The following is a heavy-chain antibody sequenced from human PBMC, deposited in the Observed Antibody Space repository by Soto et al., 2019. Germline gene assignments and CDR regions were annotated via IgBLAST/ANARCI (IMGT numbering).Heavy chain of an antibody. D-gene: IGHD1-1*01. CDR1: GYTFTSYD. J-gene: IGHJ4*01. CDR2: MNPNSGNT. V-gene: IGHV1-8*01. CDR3: VGPWNKP. Sequence: QVQLVQSGAEVKKPGASVKVSCKASGYTFTSYDINWVRQATGQGLEWMGWMNPNSGNTGYAQKFQGRITMTRDTSISTGYMGLSSLRSEDPAVYYCVGPWNKPWGQGTQVAVSS.